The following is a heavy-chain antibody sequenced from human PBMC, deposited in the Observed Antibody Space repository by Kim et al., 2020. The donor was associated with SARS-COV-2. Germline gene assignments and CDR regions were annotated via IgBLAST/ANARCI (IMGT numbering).Heavy chain of an antibody. Sequence: TSYEQKFQGRVTMTRDTPTSTVYMELSSLRSEDTAVYYCARVAAAGFVDYWGQGTLVTVSS. D-gene: IGHD6-13*01. CDR3: ARVAAAGFVDY. V-gene: IGHV1-46*01. CDR2: T. J-gene: IGHJ4*02.